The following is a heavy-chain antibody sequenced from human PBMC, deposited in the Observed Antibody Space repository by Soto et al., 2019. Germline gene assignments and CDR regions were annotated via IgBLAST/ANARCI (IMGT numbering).Heavy chain of an antibody. Sequence: QVQLVQSGAEVKKPGASVKVSCKASGYTFISYGISWVRQAPGQGLEWMGWISAYNGNTKYAQKVQDRVTMTTDTSTNTAYMELRSLRSDDTAVYYCARDFRAGIYYGSGSSVDYWGQGTLVTVSS. V-gene: IGHV1-18*01. CDR1: GYTFISYG. CDR3: ARDFRAGIYYGSGSSVDY. CDR2: ISAYNGNT. J-gene: IGHJ4*02. D-gene: IGHD3-10*01.